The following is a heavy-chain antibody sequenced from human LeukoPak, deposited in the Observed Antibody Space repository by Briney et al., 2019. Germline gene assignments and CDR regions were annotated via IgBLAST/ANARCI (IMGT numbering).Heavy chain of an antibody. Sequence: PGGSLRLSCAASGFTFSSYSMNSVRQAPGKGLERVSYISSSSSTIYYADSVKGRFTISRDNAKNSLYLQMNSLRDEDTAVYYCASGSGSYRQFDYWGQGTLVTVSS. D-gene: IGHD1-26*01. CDR2: ISSSSSTI. V-gene: IGHV3-48*02. CDR3: ASGSGSYRQFDY. J-gene: IGHJ4*02. CDR1: GFTFSSYS.